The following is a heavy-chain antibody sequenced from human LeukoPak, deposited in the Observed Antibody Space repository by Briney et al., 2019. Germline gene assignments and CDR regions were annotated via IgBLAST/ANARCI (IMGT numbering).Heavy chain of an antibody. J-gene: IGHJ5*02. V-gene: IGHV3-11*04. Sequence: PGGSLRLSCAASGFTFSDYYMSWIRQAPGKGLEWVSYISSSGSTIYYADSVKGRFTISRDNAKNSLYLQMNSLRAEDTAVYYCARDSSSWPNWFDPWGQGTLVTVSS. D-gene: IGHD6-13*01. CDR3: ARDSSSWPNWFDP. CDR2: ISSSGSTI. CDR1: GFTFSDYY.